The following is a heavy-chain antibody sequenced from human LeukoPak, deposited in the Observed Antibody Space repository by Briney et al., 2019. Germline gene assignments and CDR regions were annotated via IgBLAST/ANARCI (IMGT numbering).Heavy chain of an antibody. Sequence: PSETLSLTCTVSGGSISSSSYYWGWIRQPPGKGLEWIGSIYYSGSTYYNPSLKSRVTISVDTSKNQCSLKLSSVTAADTAVYYCANFGGDSYYFDYWGQGTLVTVSS. CDR1: GGSISSSSYY. J-gene: IGHJ4*02. CDR3: ANFGGDSYYFDY. D-gene: IGHD2-21*02. CDR2: IYYSGST. V-gene: IGHV4-39*07.